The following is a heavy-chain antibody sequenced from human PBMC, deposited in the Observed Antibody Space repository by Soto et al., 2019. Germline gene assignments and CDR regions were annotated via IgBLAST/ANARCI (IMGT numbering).Heavy chain of an antibody. V-gene: IGHV4-31*03. CDR2: IYYSGST. Sequence: SETLSLTCTVSGGSISSGGYYWSWIRQHPGKGLEWIGYIYYSGSTYYNPSLKSRVTISVDTSKNQFSLKLSSVTAADTSVYYCARDSGFFNTGTNWFDPWGQGTLVTVSS. CDR1: GGSISSGGYY. D-gene: IGHD3-10*01. J-gene: IGHJ5*02. CDR3: ARDSGFFNTGTNWFDP.